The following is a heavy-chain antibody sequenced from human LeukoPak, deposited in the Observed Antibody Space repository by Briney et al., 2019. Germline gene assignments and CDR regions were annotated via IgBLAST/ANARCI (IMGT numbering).Heavy chain of an antibody. CDR3: ARVVKYRSGPLTDLLPYYFDY. V-gene: IGHV1-3*03. Sequence: XSVKVXCKASGYTFTSYAMHWVRQAPGQRLEWMGWINAGNGNTKYSQEFQGRVTITRDTSASTAYMELSSLRSEDMAVYYCARVVKYRSGPLTDLLPYYFDYWGQGTLVTVSS. CDR2: INAGNGNT. D-gene: IGHD6-19*01. J-gene: IGHJ4*02. CDR1: GYTFTSYA.